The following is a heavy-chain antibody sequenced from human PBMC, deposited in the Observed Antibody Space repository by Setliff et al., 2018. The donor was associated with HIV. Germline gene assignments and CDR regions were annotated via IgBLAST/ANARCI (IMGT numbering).Heavy chain of an antibody. J-gene: IGHJ6*02. CDR2: IDGDGSGT. Sequence: PGGSLRLSCAASGFTFKNYWMHWVRQLPGKGLVWVSRIDGDGSGTSYADSVQGRFTISRDNAKNTLYLQMNSLRAEDTAVYYCVRDITTCWDVWGQGTTVTVSS. D-gene: IGHD4-4*01. CDR1: GFTFKNYW. CDR3: VRDITTCWDV. V-gene: IGHV3-74*01.